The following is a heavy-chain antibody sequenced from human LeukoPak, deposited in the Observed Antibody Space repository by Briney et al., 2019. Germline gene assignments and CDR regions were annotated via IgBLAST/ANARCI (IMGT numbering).Heavy chain of an antibody. CDR3: ARRKSSIAADY. CDR2: IYPGDSDT. D-gene: IGHD6-6*01. V-gene: IGHV5-51*01. Sequence: GESLKISCKGSGYSFTSYWLGWVRQMPGKGLEWMGIIYPGDSDTRYSPSFQGQVTVSADKSISTAYLQWSSLKASDTAMYYCARRKSSIAADYWGQGTLVTVSS. CDR1: GYSFTSYW. J-gene: IGHJ4*02.